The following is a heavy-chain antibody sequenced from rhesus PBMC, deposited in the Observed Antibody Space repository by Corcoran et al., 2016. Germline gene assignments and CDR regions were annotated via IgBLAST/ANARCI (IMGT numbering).Heavy chain of an antibody. CDR2: IYGSGSST. CDR1: GGSISSNY. J-gene: IGHJ2*01. D-gene: IGHD3-16*01. CDR3: ARESGSYYYYWYFDL. V-gene: IGHV4-169*02. Sequence: QLQLQASGPGLVKPSETLSVTCAVSGGSISSNYWCWIRQPPGKGLEWIGRIYGSGSSTNYNPSLKSRFTLSVDTSKNQLSLKLSSVTAADTAVYYCARESGSYYYYWYFDLWGPGTPITISS.